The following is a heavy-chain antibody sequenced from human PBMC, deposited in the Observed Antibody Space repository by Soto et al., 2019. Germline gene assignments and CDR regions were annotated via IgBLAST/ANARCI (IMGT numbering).Heavy chain of an antibody. CDR2: INYSGRT. CDR3: ASSVGGWYFDN. J-gene: IGHJ4*02. Sequence: WTWIRQHPGQGLEWIGYINYSGRTYYNPSLKSRVTISMDTSKNQFSLRLSSVSAADTDVYYCASSVGGWYFDNWGQGTLVTVSS. V-gene: IGHV4-31*02. D-gene: IGHD6-19*01.